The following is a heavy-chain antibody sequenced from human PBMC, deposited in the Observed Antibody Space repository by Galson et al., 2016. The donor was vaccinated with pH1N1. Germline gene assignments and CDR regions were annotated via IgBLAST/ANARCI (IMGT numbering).Heavy chain of an antibody. D-gene: IGHD2-15*01. J-gene: IGHJ6*02. CDR1: GFTFSDYY. CDR3: ASDFRCRYCSGGSCYYYYYGMDV. Sequence: SLRLSCAASGFTFSDYYMSWIRQAPGKGLEWVSYISSSGSTISYADSVKGRFTISRDNAKNSLYLQLNRQRAEDTAVYYWASDFRCRYCSGGSCYYYYYGMDVWGQGTTVTVSS. CDR2: ISSSGSTI. V-gene: IGHV3-11*04.